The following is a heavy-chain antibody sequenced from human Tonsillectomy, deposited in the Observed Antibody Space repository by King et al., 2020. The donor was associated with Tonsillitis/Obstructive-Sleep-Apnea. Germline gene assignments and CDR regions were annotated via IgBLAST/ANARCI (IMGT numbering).Heavy chain of an antibody. V-gene: IGHV3-23*04. CDR2: ISGSGGST. D-gene: IGHD3-22*01. Sequence: VQLVESGGGLVQPGGSLRLSCAASGFTFSSYAMSWVRQAPGKGLEWVSAISGSGGSTYYSDSGKGRFTISRDNSKNTLYLQMNSLRAEDTAVYYCAKDLSDYYDSSGRINGPYYFDYWGQGTLVTVSS. CDR3: AKDLSDYYDSSGRINGPYYFDY. CDR1: GFTFSSYA. J-gene: IGHJ4*02.